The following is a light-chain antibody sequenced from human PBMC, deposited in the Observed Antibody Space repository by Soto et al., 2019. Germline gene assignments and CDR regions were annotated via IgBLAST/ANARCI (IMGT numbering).Light chain of an antibody. Sequence: EVVLTQSPGTLSLSPGERVTLSCRASQSLSSRYLAWYQQRAGRAPRLLISGASTRATGIPDRFSGSGSGTDFTLTISRLEPEDFAVYYCQQYGISPLTFGGWTKVEIK. CDR2: GAS. V-gene: IGKV3-20*01. J-gene: IGKJ4*01. CDR3: QQYGISPLT. CDR1: QSLSSRY.